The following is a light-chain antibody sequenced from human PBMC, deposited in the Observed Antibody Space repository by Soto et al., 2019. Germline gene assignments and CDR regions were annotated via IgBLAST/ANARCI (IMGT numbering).Light chain of an antibody. J-gene: IGLJ1*01. CDR2: GNN. V-gene: IGLV1-44*01. CDR3: AAWDDSLNGYV. CDR1: SSNIGSNT. Sequence: QSVLTQPPSASGTPGQRVTISCSGSSSNIGSNTVNWYQQVPGTAPKLLIYGNNQRPSGVPDRFSGSKSGTSASLAISGLQSEDEADYFCAAWDDSLNGYVFGTGTQLTVL.